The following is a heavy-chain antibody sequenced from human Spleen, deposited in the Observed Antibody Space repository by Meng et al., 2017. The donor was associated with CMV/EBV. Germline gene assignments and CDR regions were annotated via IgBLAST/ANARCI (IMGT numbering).Heavy chain of an antibody. CDR3: DTDPHRTGGRWFDP. CDR2: IKRNVNGGAI. Sequence: SFSTAWMAGVREATGKGRGWCGCIKRNVNGGAIEYAGPLKDRLTISRDNSKDTRYLKINSLKTEDTGGYYGDTDPHRTGGRWFDPWGQGTLVTVSS. J-gene: IGHJ5*02. CDR1: SFSTAW. V-gene: IGHV3-15*07. D-gene: IGHD3-16*01.